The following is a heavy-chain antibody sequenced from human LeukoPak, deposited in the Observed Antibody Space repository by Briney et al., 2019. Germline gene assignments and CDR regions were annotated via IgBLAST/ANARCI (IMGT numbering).Heavy chain of an antibody. CDR1: GFTFNNYN. Sequence: GGSLRLSCAASGFTFNNYNMNWVRQAPGKALEWVSSITSSGTYIFYVDSVKGRFTISRDNAKNSLHLQMNSLGPEDTAVYYCARDPYSGNYGNYYYYYMDVWGKGTTVTVSS. CDR2: ITSSGTYI. D-gene: IGHD1-26*01. J-gene: IGHJ6*03. CDR3: ARDPYSGNYGNYYYYYMDV. V-gene: IGHV3-21*01.